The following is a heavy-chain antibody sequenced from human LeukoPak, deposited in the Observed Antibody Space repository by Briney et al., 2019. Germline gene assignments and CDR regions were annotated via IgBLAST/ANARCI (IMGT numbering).Heavy chain of an antibody. CDR2: INHSGST. CDR1: GGSFSGYY. J-gene: IGHJ5*02. V-gene: IGHV4-34*01. Sequence: PSETLSLTCAVYGGSFSGYYRSWIRQPPGKGLEWIGEINHSGSTNYNPSLKSRVTISVDTSKNQFSLKLSSVTAADTAVYYCARIGPSGGIVVVPAAMSFDPWGQGTLVTVSS. CDR3: ARIGPSGGIVVVPAAMSFDP. D-gene: IGHD2-2*01.